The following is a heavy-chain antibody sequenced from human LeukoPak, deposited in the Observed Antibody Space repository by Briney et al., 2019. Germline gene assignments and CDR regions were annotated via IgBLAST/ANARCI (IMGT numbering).Heavy chain of an antibody. J-gene: IGHJ4*02. CDR1: GFTFSTYW. Sequence: GGSLRLSCAASGFTFSTYWMSWVRQARGRGLEWVASINPDGSTEHYVDSVKGRFTVSRDNAKNSLFLQMNTLRVEDTAVYYCAKLIREVTTYDYWGPGALVTVSS. D-gene: IGHD1-1*01. CDR2: INPDGSTE. V-gene: IGHV3-7*01. CDR3: AKLIREVTTYDY.